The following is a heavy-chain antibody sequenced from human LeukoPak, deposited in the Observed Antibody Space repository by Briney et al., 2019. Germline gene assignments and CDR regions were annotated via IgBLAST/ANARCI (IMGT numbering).Heavy chain of an antibody. CDR2: ISRSGSTI. Sequence: PGGSLRLSCAASGFTFSSYEMNWVRQAPGKGLEWVSYISRSGSTIYYADSVKGRFTISRDNAKNSLYLQMNSLRAEDTAVYYCARDTGGYDSDYYYGMDVWGKGTRSPSPQ. V-gene: IGHV3-48*03. D-gene: IGHD5-12*01. CDR3: ARDTGGYDSDYYYGMDV. CDR1: GFTFSSYE. J-gene: IGHJ6*04.